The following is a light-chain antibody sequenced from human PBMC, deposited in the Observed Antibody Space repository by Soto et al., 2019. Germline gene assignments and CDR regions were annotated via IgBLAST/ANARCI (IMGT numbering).Light chain of an antibody. Sequence: SYELTQPSSVSVSPGQTARLTCSGDVLAKKYARWFQQKPGQAPVLVIYKDSERPSGIPERFSGSSSGTTVTLTISGAQVEDEADYYCYSAADNNPVVFGGGTKVTVL. V-gene: IGLV3-27*01. CDR2: KDS. CDR1: VLAKKY. CDR3: YSAADNNPVV. J-gene: IGLJ2*01.